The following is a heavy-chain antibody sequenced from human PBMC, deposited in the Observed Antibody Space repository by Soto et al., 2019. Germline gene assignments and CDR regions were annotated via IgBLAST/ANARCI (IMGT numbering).Heavy chain of an antibody. J-gene: IGHJ4*02. CDR3: AKISNSRVVTVHFDY. V-gene: IGHV3-30*18. D-gene: IGHD2-21*02. Sequence: QVQLVESGGGVVQPGRSLRLSCAASGFTFSSYGMRWVRQAPGKGLEWVAVISYDGSNKYYADSVKGRFTISRDNSKNTLYLQMNSLRAEDTAVYYCAKISNSRVVTVHFDYWGQGTLVTVSS. CDR2: ISYDGSNK. CDR1: GFTFSSYG.